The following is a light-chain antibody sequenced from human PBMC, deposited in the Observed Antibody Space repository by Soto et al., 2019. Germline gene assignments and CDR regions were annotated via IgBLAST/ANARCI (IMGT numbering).Light chain of an antibody. CDR2: EVS. CDR3: RSYTSSITLV. Sequence: QSVLTQPASVSGSPGQSITISCTGTSSDVGSYNSVSWYQQHPGKAPKLMIYEVSNRPSGVSNRFSGSKSGNTASLTISGLQAEDEANYYCRSYTSSITLVFGGGTQLTVL. V-gene: IGLV2-14*01. CDR1: SSDVGSYNS. J-gene: IGLJ3*02.